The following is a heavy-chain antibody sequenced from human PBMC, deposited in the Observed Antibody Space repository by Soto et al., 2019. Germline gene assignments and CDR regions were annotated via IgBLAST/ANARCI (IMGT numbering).Heavy chain of an antibody. D-gene: IGHD2-15*01. Sequence: QVQLVQSGAEVKKPGSSVKVSCKASGGTFSSYAISWVRQAPGQGLEWMGGLIPIFGTANYAQKFQGRVTITADESTSTAYMELSSLRSEDTAVYYCAREGNCSGGSCYGSFGYWGQGTLVTVSS. V-gene: IGHV1-69*01. CDR3: AREGNCSGGSCYGSFGY. CDR2: LIPIFGTA. J-gene: IGHJ4*02. CDR1: GGTFSSYA.